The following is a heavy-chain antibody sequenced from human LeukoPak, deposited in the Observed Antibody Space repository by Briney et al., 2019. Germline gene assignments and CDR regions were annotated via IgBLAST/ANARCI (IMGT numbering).Heavy chain of an antibody. CDR2: ISYDGSNK. V-gene: IGHV3-30*04. J-gene: IGHJ5*02. CDR3: ASGTYQLLLSWFDP. CDR1: GFSFSSYA. Sequence: GGPLRLSCAASGFSFSSYAMHWVRQAPGKGLEWVAVISYDGSNKYYADSVKGRFTISRDNSKNTLYLQMNSLRAEDTAVYYCASGTYQLLLSWFDPWGQGTLVTVSS. D-gene: IGHD2-2*01.